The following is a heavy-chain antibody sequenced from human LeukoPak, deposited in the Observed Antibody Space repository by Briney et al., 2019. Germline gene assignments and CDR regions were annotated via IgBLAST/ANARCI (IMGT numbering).Heavy chain of an antibody. V-gene: IGHV3-30*18. Sequence: GGSLRPSCAASGFTFSSYGMHWVRQAPGKGLEWVAVISYDGSNKYYADSVKGRFTISRDNSKNTLYLQMNSLRAEDTAVYYCAKGPEGWGQGTLVTVSS. CDR3: AKGPEG. CDR1: GFTFSSYG. J-gene: IGHJ4*02. CDR2: ISYDGSNK.